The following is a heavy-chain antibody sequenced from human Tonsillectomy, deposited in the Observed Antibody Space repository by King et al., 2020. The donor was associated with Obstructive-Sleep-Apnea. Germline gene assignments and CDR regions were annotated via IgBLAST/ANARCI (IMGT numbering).Heavy chain of an antibody. CDR2: ITGSGGRT. CDR1: GFTFSTYA. V-gene: IGHV3-23*04. J-gene: IGHJ4*02. Sequence: VQLVESGGGLVQPGGSLRLSCAASGFTFSTYAMSWVRQAPGKGLEWVSVITGSGGRTYYADSGKGRFTISRDNSKNTLYLQMNSLRAEDTALYYCAKDEGGRGGDDDYWGQGTLVTVSS. D-gene: IGHD2-21*02. CDR3: AKDEGGRGGDDDY.